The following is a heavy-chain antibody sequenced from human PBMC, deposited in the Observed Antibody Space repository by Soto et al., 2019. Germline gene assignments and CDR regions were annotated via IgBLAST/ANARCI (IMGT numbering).Heavy chain of an antibody. V-gene: IGHV1-3*01. CDR1: GYTFTIYA. D-gene: IGHD3-22*01. CDR2: INAGNGNT. J-gene: IGHJ4*02. Sequence: ASVKVSCKASGYTFTIYAMHWVRQAPGQRLEWMGWINAGNGNTKYSQKFQGRVTITADEYTSTAYMELRSLRYEDTAVYYCARGMYYKSGAYYFFFWGQGTLVTAPQ. CDR3: ARGMYYKSGAYYFFF.